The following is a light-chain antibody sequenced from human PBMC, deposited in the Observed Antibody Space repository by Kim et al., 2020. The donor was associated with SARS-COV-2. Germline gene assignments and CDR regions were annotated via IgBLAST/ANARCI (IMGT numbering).Light chain of an antibody. V-gene: IGLV2-11*01. Sequence: QSALTQPRSGSGSFGQSVTISCTGTSSDVGGYNYVSWYQQHPGKAPKLIIYDVTKRPSGVPDRFSGSKSGNTASLTIFGLQAEDEAEYYCFSYAGSDTYVLFGGGTQLTVL. CDR2: DVT. CDR1: SSDVGGYNY. CDR3: FSYAGSDTYVL. J-gene: IGLJ2*01.